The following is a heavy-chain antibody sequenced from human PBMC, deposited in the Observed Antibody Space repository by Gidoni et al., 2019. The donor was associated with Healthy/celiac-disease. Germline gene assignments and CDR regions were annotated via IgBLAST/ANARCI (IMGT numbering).Heavy chain of an antibody. Sequence: EVQLLESGGGLVQPGGSLRLSCAASGFTFSSYAMSWVRQAPGKGLEWVSAISGSGGSTYYADSVKGRFTISRDNSKNTLYLQMNSLRAEDTAVYYCAKELVGATLRFGWSGFDPWGQGTLVTVSS. CDR2: ISGSGGST. CDR3: AKELVGATLRFGWSGFDP. V-gene: IGHV3-23*01. D-gene: IGHD1-26*01. CDR1: GFTFSSYA. J-gene: IGHJ5*02.